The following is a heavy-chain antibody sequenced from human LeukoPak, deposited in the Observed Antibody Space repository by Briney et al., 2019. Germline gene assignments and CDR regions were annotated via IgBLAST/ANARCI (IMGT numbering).Heavy chain of an antibody. CDR3: ARGQGYSSSWYSRNWFDP. J-gene: IGHJ5*02. V-gene: IGHV1-18*01. CDR2: ISAYNGNT. Sequence: ASVKVSCKASGYTFTSYGISWVRQAPGQGLEWMGWISAYNGNTNYAQKLQGRVTMTTDTSTSTAYMELRSLRSDDTAVYYCARGQGYSSSWYSRNWFDPWGQGTLVTVSS. CDR1: GYTFTSYG. D-gene: IGHD6-13*01.